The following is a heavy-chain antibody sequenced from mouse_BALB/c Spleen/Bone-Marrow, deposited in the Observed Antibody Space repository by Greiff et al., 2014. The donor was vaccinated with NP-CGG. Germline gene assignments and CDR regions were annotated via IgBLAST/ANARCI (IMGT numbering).Heavy chain of an antibody. V-gene: IGHV14-3*02. J-gene: IGHJ2*01. D-gene: IGHD1-1*01. Sequence: VQLQQPGAELVKPGASVKLSCTASSFNIKDTYMHWVKQRPEQGLEWIGRIDPANGNTKYDPKFQGKATITADTSSNTAYLQLSSLTSEDTAVYYCAYGSSYDYFDYWGQGTTLTVSS. CDR2: IDPANGNT. CDR3: AYGSSYDYFDY. CDR1: SFNIKDTY.